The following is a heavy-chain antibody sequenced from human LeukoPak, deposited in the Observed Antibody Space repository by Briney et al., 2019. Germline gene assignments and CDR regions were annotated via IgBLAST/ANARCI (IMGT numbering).Heavy chain of an antibody. D-gene: IGHD5-12*01. Sequence: GGSLRFSCAASGFTFSSYAMSWVRQAPGKGLEWVSAISGSGGSTYYADSVKGRFTISRDNSKNTLYLQMNSLRAEDTAVYYCAKDRGFSGYDLTDYWGQGTLVTVSS. CDR3: AKDRGFSGYDLTDY. CDR1: GFTFSSYA. V-gene: IGHV3-23*01. CDR2: ISGSGGST. J-gene: IGHJ4*02.